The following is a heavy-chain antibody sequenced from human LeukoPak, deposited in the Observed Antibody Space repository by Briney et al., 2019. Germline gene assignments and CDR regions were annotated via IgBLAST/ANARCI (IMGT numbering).Heavy chain of an antibody. D-gene: IGHD1-14*01. Sequence: ASVKVSCNTSGYTFTSYGISWVRQGPGQGLEYVGWINTYNGHTNYAQKLQGRVTVTTDTSTSTAYLELRSLRSDDTAVYYCARDGPRGYFQHWGQGTLITVSS. J-gene: IGHJ1*01. V-gene: IGHV1-18*01. CDR3: ARDGPRGYFQH. CDR1: GYTFTSYG. CDR2: INTYNGHT.